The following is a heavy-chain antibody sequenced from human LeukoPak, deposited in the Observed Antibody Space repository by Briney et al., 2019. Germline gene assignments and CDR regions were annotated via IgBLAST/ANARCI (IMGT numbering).Heavy chain of an antibody. J-gene: IGHJ4*02. Sequence: SETLCLTCAVSGGSFSGYYWSWIRQPPGKGLEWIGEINHSGSTNYNPSLKSGVTISVDTSTNQFSLKLSSVTAADTAVYYCATRTVAGTFDYWGQGTLVTVSS. CDR3: ATRTVAGTFDY. CDR2: INHSGST. V-gene: IGHV4-34*01. D-gene: IGHD6-19*01. CDR1: GGSFSGYY.